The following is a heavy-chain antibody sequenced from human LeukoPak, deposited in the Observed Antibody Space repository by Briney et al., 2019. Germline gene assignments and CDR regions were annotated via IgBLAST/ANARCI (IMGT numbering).Heavy chain of an antibody. J-gene: IGHJ3*02. D-gene: IGHD5-24*01. CDR2: IEEHGSQK. Sequence: GGSLRLSCAASGFTFSSYWMSWVRQAPGKGLEWVANIEEHGSQKYYVDSVKGRFTIYRDNAQNSLFLQMNSLRAEDTALYYCARILRLHTPRASDIWGQGTMVTVSS. CDR3: ARILRLHTPRASDI. V-gene: IGHV3-7*05. CDR1: GFTFSSYW.